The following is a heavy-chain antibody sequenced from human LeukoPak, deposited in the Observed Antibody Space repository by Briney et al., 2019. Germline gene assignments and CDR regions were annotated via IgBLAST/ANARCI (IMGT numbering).Heavy chain of an antibody. Sequence: PSETLSLTCTVSGGSISSFDWSWIRQPPGKGLEWIGFIYYSGSTNYNPSLKSRVTISVDTSKNQFSLKLSSVTAADTAVYYCARGRRLYCGGDCYSYYFSSWGQGTLVTVSS. CDR3: ARGRRLYCGGDCYSYYFSS. CDR1: GGSISSFD. D-gene: IGHD2-21*02. V-gene: IGHV4-59*01. CDR2: IYYSGST. J-gene: IGHJ4*02.